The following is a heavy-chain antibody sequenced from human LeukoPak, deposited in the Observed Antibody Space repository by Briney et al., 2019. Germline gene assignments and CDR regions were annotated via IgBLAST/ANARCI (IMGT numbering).Heavy chain of an antibody. CDR1: GYTFTGYY. Sequence: ASVKVSCKASGYTFTGYYMHWMRQAPGPGPEWMGWINPNSGGTSYAQKFQGRVTMTRETSISTAYMELSRLRSDDTAVYYWARAKVIVPDYWGQGTLVTVSS. J-gene: IGHJ4*02. CDR2: INPNSGGT. V-gene: IGHV1-2*02. CDR3: ARAKVIVPDY. D-gene: IGHD5-18*01.